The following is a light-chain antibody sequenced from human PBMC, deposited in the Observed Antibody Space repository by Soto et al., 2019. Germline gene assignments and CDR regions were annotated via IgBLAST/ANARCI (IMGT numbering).Light chain of an antibody. CDR2: DVS. Sequence: DIQMTQSPSTLSASVGDRVTITCRASQNIERWLAWYQQKPGKAPKLLIYDVSALKRGVPPRFSGSGSGTEFTLTISSLQSEDFAVYYCQQYSNWPPYTFGQGTKVDI. CDR3: QQYSNWPPYT. CDR1: QNIERW. V-gene: IGKV1-5*01. J-gene: IGKJ2*01.